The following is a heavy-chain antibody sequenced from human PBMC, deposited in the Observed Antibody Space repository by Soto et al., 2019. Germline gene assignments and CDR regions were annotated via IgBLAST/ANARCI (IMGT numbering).Heavy chain of an antibody. CDR2: IRNKANFYAT. CDR1: GFTFSYHC. V-gene: IGHV3-72*01. CDR3: TRLKLFPTIPKLGMDV. D-gene: IGHD2-2*01. Sequence: GGSLRLSCAASGFTFSYHCMDWVRQAPGKELEWVGRIRNKANFYATEYAASVKGRFIISRDDSKNSLYLQMNNLKIEDKAMYYCTRLKLFPTIPKLGMDVWGQGTTVTVSS. J-gene: IGHJ6*02.